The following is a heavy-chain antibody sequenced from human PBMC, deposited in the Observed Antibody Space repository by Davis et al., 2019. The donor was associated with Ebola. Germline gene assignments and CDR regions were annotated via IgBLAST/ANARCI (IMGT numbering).Heavy chain of an antibody. CDR3: AKDRKNVFWSGDNYFDY. J-gene: IGHJ4*02. CDR1: GFTFSSYA. CDR2: ISGSGGST. Sequence: GESLKISCAASGFTFSSYAMSWVRQAPGKGLEWVSAISGSGGSTYYADSVKGRFTISRDNSKNTLYLQMNSLRAEDTAVYYCAKDRKNVFWSGDNYFDYWGQGTLVTVSS. V-gene: IGHV3-23*01. D-gene: IGHD3-3*01.